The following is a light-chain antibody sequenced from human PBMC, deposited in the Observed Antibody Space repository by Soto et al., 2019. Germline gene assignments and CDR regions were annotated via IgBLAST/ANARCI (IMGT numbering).Light chain of an antibody. CDR3: CSYTGGTTLV. CDR1: SSDVGGYKY. Sequence: QSVLTQPASVSGSPGQSITISCTRSSSDVGGYKYVSWYQQHPGKAPKLMIFEVSNRPSGVSNRFSGSKSGNTASLTISGLQAEDEGDYYCCSYTGGTTLVCGGGTKVTVL. J-gene: IGLJ2*01. CDR2: EVS. V-gene: IGLV2-14*01.